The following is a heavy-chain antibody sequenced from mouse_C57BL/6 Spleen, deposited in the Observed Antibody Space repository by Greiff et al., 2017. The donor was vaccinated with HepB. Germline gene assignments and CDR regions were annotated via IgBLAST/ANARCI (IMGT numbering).Heavy chain of an antibody. Sequence: EVKLMESEGGLVQPGSSMKLSCTASGFTFSDYYMAWVRQVPEKGLEWVANINYDGSSTYYLDSLKSRFIISRDNAKNILYLQMSSLKSEDTATYYCARGNDYLRAMDYWGQGTSVTVSS. V-gene: IGHV5-16*01. J-gene: IGHJ4*01. D-gene: IGHD2-4*01. CDR3: ARGNDYLRAMDY. CDR2: INYDGSST. CDR1: GFTFSDYY.